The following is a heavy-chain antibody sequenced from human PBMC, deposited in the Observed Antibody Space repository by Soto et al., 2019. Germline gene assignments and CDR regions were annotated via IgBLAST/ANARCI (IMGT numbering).Heavy chain of an antibody. V-gene: IGHV3-21*01. J-gene: IGHJ5*02. D-gene: IGHD3-10*01. CDR2: ISSSSSYI. CDR3: ARDPGVRGGGWFDP. CDR1: GFTFSSYS. Sequence: EVQLVASGGGLVKPGGSLRLSCAASGFTFSSYSMNWVRQAPGKGLEWVSSISSSSSYIYYADSVKGRFTISRDNAKNSLYLQMNSLRAEDTAVYYCARDPGVRGGGWFDPWGQGTLVTVSS.